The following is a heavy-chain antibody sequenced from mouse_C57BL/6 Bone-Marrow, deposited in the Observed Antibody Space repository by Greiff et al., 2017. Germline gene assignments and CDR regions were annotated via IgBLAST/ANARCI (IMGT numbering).Heavy chain of an antibody. J-gene: IGHJ4*01. V-gene: IGHV1-19*01. Sequence: VQLQQSGPVLVKPGASVKMSCKASGYTFTDYYMNWVKQSHGKSLEWIGVINPYNGGTSYNQKFKGKATLTVDQFSSTAYMALTSLTSEDSAVYYCAQSITTVVAYYAMDYWGQGTSVTVSS. CDR1: GYTFTDYY. D-gene: IGHD1-1*01. CDR3: AQSITTVVAYYAMDY. CDR2: INPYNGGT.